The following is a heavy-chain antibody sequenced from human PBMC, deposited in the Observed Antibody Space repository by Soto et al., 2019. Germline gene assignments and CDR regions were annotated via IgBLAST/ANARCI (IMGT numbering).Heavy chain of an antibody. CDR2: IYHSGST. D-gene: IGHD3-16*01. CDR1: GGSPTNGRSP. J-gene: IGHJ3*02. V-gene: IGHV4-30-2*06. CDR3: ARDAGDDAFDI. Sequence: ASETLCPPCCVSGGSPTNGRSPLDCIRQSPGKGLEWIAYIYHSGSTYYNPSLRSRVTISVDRSENQFSLKLSSVTAADTAVYYCARDAGDDAFDIWGQGTMVTVSS.